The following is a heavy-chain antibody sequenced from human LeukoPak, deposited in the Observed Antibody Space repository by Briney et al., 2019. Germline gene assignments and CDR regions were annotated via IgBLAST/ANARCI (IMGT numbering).Heavy chain of an antibody. V-gene: IGHV3-11*04. J-gene: IGHJ4*02. D-gene: IGHD3-3*01. CDR2: ISSSGSTI. CDR1: GFTFSDYY. CDR3: ARAPVLRFLEDYFDY. Sequence: GGSLRLSCAASGFTFSDYYMSWIRQAPGKGLEWVSYISSSGSTIYYADSVKGRFTISRDNAKNSLYLQMNSLRAEDTAVYYCARAPVLRFLEDYFDYWGQGTLVTVSS.